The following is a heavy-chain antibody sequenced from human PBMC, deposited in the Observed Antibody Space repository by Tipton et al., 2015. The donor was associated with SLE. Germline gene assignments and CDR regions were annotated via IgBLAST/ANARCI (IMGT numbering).Heavy chain of an antibody. Sequence: LSCTVSGGTIRSYCWSWIRQPPGKGLEWIAWICYSGSTNYSPSLRSRVTILLDTSKSQFSLNLSSVTAADTAVYYCARERYCSGASCYAPDYWGQGTLVTVSS. CDR3: ARERYCSGASCYAPDY. CDR2: ICYSGST. V-gene: IGHV4-59*12. J-gene: IGHJ4*02. D-gene: IGHD2-2*01. CDR1: GGTIRSYC.